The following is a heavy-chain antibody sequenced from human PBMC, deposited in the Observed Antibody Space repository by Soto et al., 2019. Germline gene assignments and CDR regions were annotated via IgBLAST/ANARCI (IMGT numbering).Heavy chain of an antibody. CDR2: ISGSGGST. CDR1: GFTFSSYA. J-gene: IGHJ4*02. D-gene: IGHD4-17*01. V-gene: IGHV3-23*01. Sequence: GGSLRLSCAASGFTFSSYAMSWVRQAPGKGLEWVSAISGSGGSTYYADSVKGRFTISRDNSKNTLYLQMNSLRAEDTAGYYCVSLPTVTRRRQIYYWGQGTLVTVSS. CDR3: VSLPTVTRRRQIYY.